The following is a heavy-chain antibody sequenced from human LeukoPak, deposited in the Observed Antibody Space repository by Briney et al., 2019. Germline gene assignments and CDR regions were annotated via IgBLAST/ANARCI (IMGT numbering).Heavy chain of an antibody. J-gene: IGHJ6*03. V-gene: IGHV3-7*01. CDR2: IKQDGSEK. Sequence: GGSLRLSCAASGFTFSSYWMSWVRQAPGKGLEWVANIKQDGSEKYYVDSVKGRFTISRDNAKNSLYLQMNSLRAEDTAVYYCARETVVAATPYYYYYMDVWGKGTTVTISS. D-gene: IGHD2-15*01. CDR3: ARETVVAATPYYYYYMDV. CDR1: GFTFSSYW.